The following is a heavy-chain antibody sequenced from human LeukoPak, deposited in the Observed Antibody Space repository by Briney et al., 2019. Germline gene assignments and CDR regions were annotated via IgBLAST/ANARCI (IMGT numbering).Heavy chain of an antibody. J-gene: IGHJ6*02. CDR2: IIPIFGTA. V-gene: IGHV1-69*13. Sequence: ASVKVSCNASGGTFSSYAISWVRQAPGQGLEWMGGIIPIFGTANYAQKFQGRVTITADESTSTAYMELSSLRSEDTAVYYCHIRASGFGELSSIRYYYYGMDVWGQGTTVTVSS. CDR1: GGTFSSYA. D-gene: IGHD3-10*01. CDR3: HIRASGFGELSSIRYYYYGMDV.